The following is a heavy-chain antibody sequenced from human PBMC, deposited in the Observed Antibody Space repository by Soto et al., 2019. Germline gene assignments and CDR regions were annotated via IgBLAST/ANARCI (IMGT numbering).Heavy chain of an antibody. CDR2: INSDGSST. V-gene: IGHV3-74*01. Sequence: GGSLRLSCAASGFTFSSYWMHWVRQAPGKGLVWVSRINSDGSSTSYADSVKGRFTISRDNAKNTLYLQMNSLRAEDTAVYYCARDEARGPNHDAFDIWGQGTMVTVSS. CDR3: ARDEARGPNHDAFDI. J-gene: IGHJ3*02. CDR1: GFTFSSYW. D-gene: IGHD2-8*01.